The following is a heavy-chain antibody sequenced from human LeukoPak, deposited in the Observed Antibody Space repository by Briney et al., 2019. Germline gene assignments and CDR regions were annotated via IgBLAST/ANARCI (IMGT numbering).Heavy chain of an antibody. V-gene: IGHV1-69*13. CDR3: ARVPSAAGYYFDY. CDR1: GGTFSSYA. J-gene: IGHJ4*02. Sequence: GASVKVSCKASGGTFSSYAISWVRQAPGQGLEWMGGIIPIFGTANYAQKFQGRVTITADESTSTAYMELSSLRSEDTAVYCCARVPSAAGYYFDYWGQGTLVTVSS. CDR2: IIPIFGTA. D-gene: IGHD6-19*01.